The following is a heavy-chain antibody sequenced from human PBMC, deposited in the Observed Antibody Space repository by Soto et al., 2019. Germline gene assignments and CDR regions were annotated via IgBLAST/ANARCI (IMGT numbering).Heavy chain of an antibody. V-gene: IGHV3-48*02. CDR3: ARDYYYDHYGMDV. CDR1: GFTFSSYS. Sequence: GALRISRAASGFTFSSYSMNWVRQAPGKGLEWVSYISSSSSTIYYADSVKGRFTISRDNAKNSLYLQMNSLRDEDTAVYYCARDYYYDHYGMDVWGQGTTVTVSS. CDR2: ISSSSSTI. J-gene: IGHJ6*02.